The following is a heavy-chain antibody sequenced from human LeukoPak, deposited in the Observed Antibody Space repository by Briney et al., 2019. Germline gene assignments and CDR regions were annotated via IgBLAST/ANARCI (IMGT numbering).Heavy chain of an antibody. V-gene: IGHV3-23*01. CDR2: ISGSGGST. CDR3: ATNNDFWSGLDH. Sequence: GGSLRLSCAASGFTFSSYAMSWVRQAPGKGLEWVSAISGSGGSTYYADPVKGRFTISRDNSKNTLYLQMNSLRAEDTAVYYCATNNDFWSGLDHWGQGTLVTVSS. CDR1: GFTFSSYA. D-gene: IGHD3-3*01. J-gene: IGHJ4*02.